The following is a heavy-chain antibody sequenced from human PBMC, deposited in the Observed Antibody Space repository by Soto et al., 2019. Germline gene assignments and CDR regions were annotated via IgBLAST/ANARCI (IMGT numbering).Heavy chain of an antibody. V-gene: IGHV3-30*18. CDR3: AKDYSSSSFAFDI. D-gene: IGHD6-6*01. CDR2: ISYDGSNK. J-gene: IGHJ3*02. Sequence: GGSLRLSCAASGFTFSSYGMHWVRQAPGKGLEWVAVISYDGSNKYYADSVKGRFTISRDNSKNTLYLQMNSLRAEDMAVYYCAKDYSSSSFAFDIWGQGTMVTVSS. CDR1: GFTFSSYG.